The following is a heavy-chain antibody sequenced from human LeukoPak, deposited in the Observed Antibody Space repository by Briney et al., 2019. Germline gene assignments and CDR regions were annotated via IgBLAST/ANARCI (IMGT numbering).Heavy chain of an antibody. J-gene: IGHJ4*02. CDR3: AKEIGGSWGGDLDY. CDR2: ISYDGSNK. Sequence: PGRSLRLSCAASGFTFSSYGMHWVRQAPGKGLEWVAVISYDGSNKYYADSVKGQFTISRDNSKNTLYLQMNSLRAEDTAVYYCAKEIGGSWGGDLDYWGQGTLVTVSS. V-gene: IGHV3-30*18. CDR1: GFTFSSYG. D-gene: IGHD1-26*01.